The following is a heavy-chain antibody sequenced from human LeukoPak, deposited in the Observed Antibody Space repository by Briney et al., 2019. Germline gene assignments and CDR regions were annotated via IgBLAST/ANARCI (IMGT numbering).Heavy chain of an antibody. CDR2: ISYDGSNK. J-gene: IGHJ4*02. CDR3: AKDPRPPYYYDSSGYLDY. V-gene: IGHV3-30*18. D-gene: IGHD3-22*01. CDR1: GFTFSSYG. Sequence: PGGSLRLSCAASGFTFSSYGMHWVRQAPGKGLEWVAVISYDGSNKYYADSVKGRFTISRDNSKNTLYLQMNSLRAEDTAVYYCAKDPRPPYYYDSSGYLDYWGQGTLVTVSS.